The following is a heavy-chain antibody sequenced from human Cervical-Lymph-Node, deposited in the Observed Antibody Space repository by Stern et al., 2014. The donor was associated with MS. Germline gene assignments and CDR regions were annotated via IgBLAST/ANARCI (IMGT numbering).Heavy chain of an antibody. V-gene: IGHV3-7*01. CDR3: ARGWFDP. CDR2: IKEDGSEK. CDR1: GFIFSSYW. Sequence: EVHLVESGGGLIQPGGSLRLSCAASGFIFSSYWMSWVRQAPGQGLEWVANIKEDGSEKYYVDSVKGRFTISRDNAKNSLYLQMNSLRAEDTAVYYCARGWFDPWGQGTLVTVSS. J-gene: IGHJ5*02.